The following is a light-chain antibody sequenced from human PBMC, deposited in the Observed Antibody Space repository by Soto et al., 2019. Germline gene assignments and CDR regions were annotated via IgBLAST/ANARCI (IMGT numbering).Light chain of an antibody. CDR2: GAS. J-gene: IGKJ4*01. CDR3: QQYNNWPPLT. V-gene: IGKV3-15*01. Sequence: EVVMTQSPATLSVSPGERVTLSCRASQSVRSNLAWYLQKPGQAPRLLIYGASTRATGIPARFSGSGSGTEFTLTISSPQSEDFAVYYCQQYNNWPPLTFGGGTKVEIK. CDR1: QSVRSN.